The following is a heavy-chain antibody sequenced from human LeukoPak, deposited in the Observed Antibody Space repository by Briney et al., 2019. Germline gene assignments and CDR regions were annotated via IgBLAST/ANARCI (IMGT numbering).Heavy chain of an antibody. Sequence: SETLSLTCTVSGGSISSYYWSWIRQPPGKGLEWIGYIYYSGSTNYNPSLKSRVTISVDTSKNQFSLKLSSVTAADTAVYYCARASSRGETDYWGQGTLVTVSS. CDR3: ARASSRGETDY. J-gene: IGHJ4*02. D-gene: IGHD3-10*01. CDR1: GGSISSYY. CDR2: IYYSGST. V-gene: IGHV4-59*01.